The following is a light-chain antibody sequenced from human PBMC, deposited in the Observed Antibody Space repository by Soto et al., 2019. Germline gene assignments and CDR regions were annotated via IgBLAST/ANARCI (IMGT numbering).Light chain of an antibody. CDR2: KTT. CDR1: QSISSW. J-gene: IGKJ1*01. CDR3: QQYECLWA. Sequence: DIPMTQSPSTLSASVGDRVSITCLASQSISSWLAGYHQKPGKAPKLLNYKTTSLESGVPSRISGSASGTEFALTIGSLQPEDIATYYCQQYECLWAVGEGSQAEIK. V-gene: IGKV1-5*03.